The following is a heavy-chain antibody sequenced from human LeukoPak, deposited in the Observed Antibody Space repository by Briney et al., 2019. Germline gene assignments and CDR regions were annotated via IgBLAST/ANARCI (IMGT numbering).Heavy chain of an antibody. J-gene: IGHJ6*02. CDR3: AREPRPRGYYYYGMDV. CDR1: GFTFSSCS. CDR2: ISSSSSYI. V-gene: IGHV3-21*01. D-gene: IGHD6-6*01. Sequence: TGGSLRLSCAASGFTFSSCSMNWVRQAPGKGLEWVSSISSSSSYIYYADSVKGRFTISRDNAKNSLYLQMNSLRAEDTAVYYCAREPRPRGYYYYGMDVWGQGTTVTVSS.